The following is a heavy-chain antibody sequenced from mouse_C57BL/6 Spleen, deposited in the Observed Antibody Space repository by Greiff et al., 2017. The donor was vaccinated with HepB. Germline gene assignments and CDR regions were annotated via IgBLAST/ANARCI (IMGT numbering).Heavy chain of an antibody. CDR1: GFTFSDYG. Sequence: EVKLVESGGGLVQPGGSLKLSCAASGFTFSDYGMAWVRQAPRKGPEWVAFISNLAYSIYYADTVTGRFTISRENAKNTLYLEMSSLRSEDTSMYYWSRHESDFPFAYWGQGTLVTVSA. CDR3: SRHESDFPFAY. CDR2: ISNLAYSI. J-gene: IGHJ3*01. V-gene: IGHV5-15*01.